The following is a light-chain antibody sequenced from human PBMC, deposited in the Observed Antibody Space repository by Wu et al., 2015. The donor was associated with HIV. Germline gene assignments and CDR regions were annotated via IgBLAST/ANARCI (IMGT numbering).Light chain of an antibody. Sequence: EIVLTQSPGTLSLSPGERATLSCRASQTVSNTYLAWYQQKPGQAPRLLIYGTSSRATGIPDRFSGSGSGTDFTLTISSLEPEDFAVYFCQQRSNWPPITFGQGTRLEIK. CDR3: QQRSNWPPIT. V-gene: IGKV3D-20*02. CDR1: QTVSNTY. J-gene: IGKJ5*01. CDR2: GTS.